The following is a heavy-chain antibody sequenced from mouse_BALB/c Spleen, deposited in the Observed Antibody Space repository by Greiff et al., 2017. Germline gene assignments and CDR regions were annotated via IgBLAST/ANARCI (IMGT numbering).Heavy chain of an antibody. CDR3: ARHYYGSSYYYAMDY. Sequence: EVHLVESGGGLVKPGGSLKLSCAASGFTFSSYTMSWVRQTPEKRLEWVATISSGGGNTYYPDSVKGRFTISRDNAKNNLYLQMSSLRSEDTALYYCARHYYGSSYYYAMDYWGQGTSVTVSS. V-gene: IGHV5-9*03. CDR1: GFTFSSYT. D-gene: IGHD1-1*01. J-gene: IGHJ4*01. CDR2: ISSGGGNT.